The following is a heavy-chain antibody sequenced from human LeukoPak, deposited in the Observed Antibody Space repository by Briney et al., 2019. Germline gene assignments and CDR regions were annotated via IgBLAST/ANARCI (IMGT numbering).Heavy chain of an antibody. CDR1: GFTFSSYW. D-gene: IGHD6-13*01. Sequence: GGSLRLSCAASGFTFSSYWMCWVRHAPGKGREWVANIKQDGSEKYYVDSVKGRFTISRDSAKNSLHLQMNSLRAEDTAVYYCARDAAVQQLGYYYYYMDVWGKGITVTVSS. V-gene: IGHV3-7*01. J-gene: IGHJ6*03. CDR2: IKQDGSEK. CDR3: ARDAAVQQLGYYYYYMDV.